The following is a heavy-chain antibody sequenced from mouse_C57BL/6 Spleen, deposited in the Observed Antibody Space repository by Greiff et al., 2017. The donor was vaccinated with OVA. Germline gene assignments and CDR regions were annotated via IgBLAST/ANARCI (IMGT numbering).Heavy chain of an antibody. D-gene: IGHD3-3*01. CDR1: GYTFTDYY. Sequence: EVQLVESGPVLVKPGASVKMSCKASGYTFTDYYMNWVKQSHGKSLEWIGVINPYNGGTSYNQKFKGKATLTVDKSSSTAYMELNSLTSEDSAVYYCARRGDRGYFDVWGTGTTVTVSS. CDR2: INPYNGGT. CDR3: ARRGDRGYFDV. V-gene: IGHV1-19*01. J-gene: IGHJ1*03.